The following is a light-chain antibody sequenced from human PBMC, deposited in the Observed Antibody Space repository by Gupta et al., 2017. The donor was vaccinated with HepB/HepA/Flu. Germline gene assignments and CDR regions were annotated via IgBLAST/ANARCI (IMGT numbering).Light chain of an antibody. CDR2: DVS. CDR3: SSFTSTGILVV. J-gene: IGLJ2*01. V-gene: IGLV2-14*01. Sequence: QSALTQPASVSGSRAQSSTVSCTGSRGDVGGYDSVSWYRQHPGKAPQLLIYDVSNRPSGISNRFSGSKSGNTASLTISGLQAEDEADYYCSSFTSTGILVVFGGGTKLTVL. CDR1: RGDVGGYDS.